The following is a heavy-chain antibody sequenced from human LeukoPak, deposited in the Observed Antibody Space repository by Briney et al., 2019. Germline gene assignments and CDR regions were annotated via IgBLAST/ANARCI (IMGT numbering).Heavy chain of an antibody. CDR3: ARGGLPGGFDY. J-gene: IGHJ4*02. V-gene: IGHV3-74*01. D-gene: IGHD7-27*01. CDR1: GFTVSNSW. Sequence: PGGSLRLSCAASGFTVSNSWMFWVRQASGKGLMYVSEINNDGNRIRYVDSVKGRFTISRDGAKNTLFLQMNSLRDDDTAMYYCARGGLPGGFDYWGQGILVTVSS. CDR2: INNDGNRI.